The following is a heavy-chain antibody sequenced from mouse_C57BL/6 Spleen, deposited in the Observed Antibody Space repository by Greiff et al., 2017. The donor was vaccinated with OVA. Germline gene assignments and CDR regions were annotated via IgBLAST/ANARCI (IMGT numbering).Heavy chain of an antibody. J-gene: IGHJ2*01. CDR2: IWSGGST. CDR1: GFSLNSYG. Sequence: VKLQESGPGLVQPSQSLSITCTVSGFSLNSYGVHWVRQSPGKGLEWLGVIWSGGSTDYNAAFISRLSISKDNSKRQVFFKMNSLQADDTAIYYCSKSYYGSAFDYWGQGTTLTVSS. D-gene: IGHD1-1*01. V-gene: IGHV2-2*01. CDR3: SKSYYGSAFDY.